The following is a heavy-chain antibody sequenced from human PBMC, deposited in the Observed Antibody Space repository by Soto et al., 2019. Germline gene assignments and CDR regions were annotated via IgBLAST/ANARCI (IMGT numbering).Heavy chain of an antibody. CDR1: GFTFSSYG. CDR3: ATYSSSWLFDY. J-gene: IGHJ4*02. V-gene: IGHV3-7*01. CDR2: IKQDGSEK. D-gene: IGHD6-13*01. Sequence: PGGSLRLSCAASGFTFSSYGMHWVRQAPGKGLEWVANIKQDGSEKYYVDSVKGRFTISRDNAKNSLYLQMNSLRAEDTAVYYCATYSSSWLFDYWGQGTLVTVSS.